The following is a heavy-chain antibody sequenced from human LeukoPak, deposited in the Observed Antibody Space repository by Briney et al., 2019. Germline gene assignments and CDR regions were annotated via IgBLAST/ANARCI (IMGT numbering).Heavy chain of an antibody. V-gene: IGHV1-18*01. Sequence: ASVKVSCKASGGTFSSYAISWVRQAPGQGLEWMGWISAYNGNTNYAQKLQGRVTMTTDTSTSTAYMELRSLRSDDTAVYYCARDLPLVVTAIRWFDPWGQGTLVTVSS. CDR3: ARDLPLVVTAIRWFDP. CDR1: GGTFSSYA. J-gene: IGHJ5*02. CDR2: ISAYNGNT. D-gene: IGHD2-21*02.